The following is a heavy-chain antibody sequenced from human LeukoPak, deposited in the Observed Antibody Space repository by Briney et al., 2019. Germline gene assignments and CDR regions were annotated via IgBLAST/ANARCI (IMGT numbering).Heavy chain of an antibody. CDR1: EYTFSAYY. V-gene: IGHV1-2*02. Sequence: ASVKVSCKGSEYTFSAYYIHCVRQAPGHGLEWMGWINPNSGVTKYAQKFQGRVTLTRDTSISTAYMELRSLRSDDMAVYFCATNIVTPGYAFDFWGQGTMVTVSS. D-gene: IGHD4-23*01. J-gene: IGHJ3*01. CDR2: INPNSGVT. CDR3: ATNIVTPGYAFDF.